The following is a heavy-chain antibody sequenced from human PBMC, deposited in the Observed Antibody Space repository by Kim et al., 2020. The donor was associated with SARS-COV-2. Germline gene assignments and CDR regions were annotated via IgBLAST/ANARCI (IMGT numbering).Heavy chain of an antibody. D-gene: IGHD2-21*02. CDR3: ARDGIVVVTAHDAFDI. Sequence: SETLSLTCTVSGGSISSSSYYWGWIRQPPGKGLEWIGSIYYSGSTYYNPSLKSRVTISVDTSKNQFSLKLSSVTAADTAVYYCARDGIVVVTAHDAFDI. J-gene: IGHJ3*02. CDR2: IYYSGST. CDR1: GGSISSSSYY. V-gene: IGHV4-39*07.